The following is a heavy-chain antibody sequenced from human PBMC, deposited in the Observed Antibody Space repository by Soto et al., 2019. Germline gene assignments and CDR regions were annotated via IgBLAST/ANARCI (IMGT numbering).Heavy chain of an antibody. Sequence: ASVKVSCKASGYTFTGYYMHWVRQAPGQGLEWMGWINPNSGGTNYAQKFQGWVTMTRDTSTSTAYMELTSLTSKDTAVYYCARDSPIGSTYSGYDAIDSWGQGTLVTVSS. D-gene: IGHD5-12*01. CDR1: GYTFTGYY. V-gene: IGHV1-2*04. CDR2: INPNSGGT. J-gene: IGHJ4*02. CDR3: ARDSPIGSTYSGYDAIDS.